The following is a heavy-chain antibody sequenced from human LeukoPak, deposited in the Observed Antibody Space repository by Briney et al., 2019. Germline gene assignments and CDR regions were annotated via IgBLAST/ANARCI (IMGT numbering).Heavy chain of an antibody. CDR2: ISSRGTYI. D-gene: IGHD6-13*01. CDR3: ARVRGSSYIYSMDV. CDR1: GFTFMTYS. Sequence: GGSLRLCCSASGFTFMTYSMKWVRHAPGNGLEWVSSISSRGTYIYYADSVKGRFTISSDNAKNSLYLQMNSLRADDTAVYYCARVRGSSYIYSMDVWGKGTTVTVSS. J-gene: IGHJ6*03. V-gene: IGHV3-21*01.